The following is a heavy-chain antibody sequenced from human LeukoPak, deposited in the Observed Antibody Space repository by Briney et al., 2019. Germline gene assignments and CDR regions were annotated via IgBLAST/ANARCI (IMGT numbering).Heavy chain of an antibody. Sequence: SVKVSCKASGGTFSSYAISWVRQAPGQGLEWMGGIIPIFGTANYAQKFQGRVTITTDESTSTAYMELSSLRSEDTAVYYCAKPYSSSRPYFDYWGQGTLVTVSS. J-gene: IGHJ4*02. CDR1: GGTFSSYA. V-gene: IGHV1-69*05. CDR2: IIPIFGTA. D-gene: IGHD6-13*01. CDR3: AKPYSSSRPYFDY.